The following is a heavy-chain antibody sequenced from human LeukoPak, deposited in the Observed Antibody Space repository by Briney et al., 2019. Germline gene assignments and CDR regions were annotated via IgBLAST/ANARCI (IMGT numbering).Heavy chain of an antibody. J-gene: IGHJ4*02. Sequence: EASVKVSCKASGYTFTSYGISWVRQAPGQGLEWMGWISGYNGNTKYAQKLQGRVTMTRDTSISTAYMELSRLRSDDTAVYYCASRSLWEPGVWDYWGQGTLVTVSS. CDR2: ISGYNGNT. CDR1: GYTFTSYG. CDR3: ASRSLWEPGVWDY. V-gene: IGHV1-18*01. D-gene: IGHD1-26*01.